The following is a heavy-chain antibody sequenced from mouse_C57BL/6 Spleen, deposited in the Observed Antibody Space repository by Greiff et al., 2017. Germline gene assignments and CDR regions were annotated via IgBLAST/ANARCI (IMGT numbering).Heavy chain of an antibody. J-gene: IGHJ3*01. Sequence: QVHVKQSGAELVRPGASVTLSCKASGYTFTDYEMHWVKQTPVHGLEWIGAIDPETGGTAYNQKFKGKAILTADKSSSTAYMELLSLTSEDSAVYYCTRVLYYWGQGTLVTVSA. CDR2: IDPETGGT. CDR1: GYTFTDYE. D-gene: IGHD2-12*01. V-gene: IGHV1-15*01. CDR3: TRVLYY.